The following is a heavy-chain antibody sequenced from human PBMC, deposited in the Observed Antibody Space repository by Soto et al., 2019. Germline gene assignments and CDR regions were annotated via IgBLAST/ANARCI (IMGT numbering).Heavy chain of an antibody. V-gene: IGHV5-51*01. CDR2: IYPGDSDT. CDR3: ARVNFGLGYSSSVNWFDP. D-gene: IGHD6-6*01. Sequence: PGESLKISCKGSGYSFTSYSIGWVRQMPGKGLEWMGIIYPGDSDTRYSPSFQGQVTISADKSISTAYLQWSSLKASDTAMYYCARVNFGLGYSSSVNWFDPWGQGTLVTVSS. CDR1: GYSFTSYS. J-gene: IGHJ5*02.